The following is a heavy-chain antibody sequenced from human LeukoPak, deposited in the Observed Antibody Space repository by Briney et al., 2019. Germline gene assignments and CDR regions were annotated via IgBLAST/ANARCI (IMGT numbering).Heavy chain of an antibody. Sequence: SQTLSLTCTVSGGSISSGGYYLSWIRQHPGKGLEWIVYIYYSGSTYYNPSLKSRVTISVDTSKNQFSLKLSSVTAADTAVYYCARDNPFTYYDSSGYVFRAFDIWGQGTMVTVSS. V-gene: IGHV4-31*03. J-gene: IGHJ3*02. CDR3: ARDNPFTYYDSSGYVFRAFDI. D-gene: IGHD3-22*01. CDR1: GGSISSGGYY. CDR2: IYYSGST.